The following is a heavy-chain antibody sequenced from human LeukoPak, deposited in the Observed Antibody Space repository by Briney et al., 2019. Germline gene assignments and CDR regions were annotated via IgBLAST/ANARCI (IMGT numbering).Heavy chain of an antibody. Sequence: SETLSLTCTVSGGSISSGTYYWGWFRQPPGKGLEWIGSIYYSGSTYYNPSLKSRVTISVDTSKNQFSLKLSSVTAADTAVYYCAGEQWLEGIDYWGQGTLVTVSS. D-gene: IGHD6-19*01. CDR1: GGSISSGTYY. J-gene: IGHJ4*02. V-gene: IGHV4-39*02. CDR3: AGEQWLEGIDY. CDR2: IYYSGST.